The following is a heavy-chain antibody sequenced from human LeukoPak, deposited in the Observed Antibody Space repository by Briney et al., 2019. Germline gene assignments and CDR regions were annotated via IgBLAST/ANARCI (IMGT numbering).Heavy chain of an antibody. V-gene: IGHV5-51*01. CDR1: GYSFTSYW. Sequence: GESLKISCKGSGYSFTSYWIGWVRQMPGKGLEWMGIIYLGDSDTRYSPSFQGQVTISADKSISTAYLQWSSLKASDTAMYYCARHLTMTTVVNWFDPWGQGTLVTVSS. CDR3: ARHLTMTTVVNWFDP. J-gene: IGHJ5*02. CDR2: IYLGDSDT. D-gene: IGHD4-23*01.